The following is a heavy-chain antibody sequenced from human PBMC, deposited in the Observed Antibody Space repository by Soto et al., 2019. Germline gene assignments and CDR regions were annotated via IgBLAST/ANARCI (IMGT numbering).Heavy chain of an antibody. V-gene: IGHV3-66*01. Sequence: GGSLRLTGAASGITLSSNSMSWVRQAPGKGLEWVSVIYSGGSTYYADSVKGRFTISRDNSKNTLYVQMNSLRAEDTAVYYCARDKGVAISSDYLDTWGKETL. CDR1: GITLSSNS. J-gene: IGHJ5*02. D-gene: IGHD2-15*01. CDR3: ARDKGVAISSDYLDT. CDR2: IYSGGST.